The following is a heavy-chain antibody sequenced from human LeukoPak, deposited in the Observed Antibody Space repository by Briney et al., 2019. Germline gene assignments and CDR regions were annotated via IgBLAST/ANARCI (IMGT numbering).Heavy chain of an antibody. CDR1: GASLGRYY. Sequence: SGTLCLTCGVSGASLGRYYWIWVRQPPGKGRVWGRDICYSGSPRYNPSLKRRVTMSVDTSKNQVSLKLSSVIAADTAVYYCAKGYGDYVGWFDPWGQGTLVTVSS. CDR2: ICYSGSP. V-gene: IGHV4-59*01. CDR3: AKGYGDYVGWFDP. D-gene: IGHD4-17*01. J-gene: IGHJ5*02.